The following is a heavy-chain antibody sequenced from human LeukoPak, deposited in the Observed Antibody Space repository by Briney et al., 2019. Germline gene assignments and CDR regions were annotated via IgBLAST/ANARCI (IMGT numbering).Heavy chain of an antibody. CDR2: IYYSGST. CDR3: ATGYTSNCPYN. J-gene: IGHJ4*02. V-gene: IGHV4-39*01. D-gene: IGHD6-13*01. CDR1: GGSISSSSYY. Sequence: SSETLSLTCTVSGGSISSSSYYWGWIRQTPGKGLEWIGTIYYSGSTYYNPSLKSRVTISVDTSKNQFSLKLRSETAADTAVYYCATGYTSNCPYNWGQGTLVTVSS.